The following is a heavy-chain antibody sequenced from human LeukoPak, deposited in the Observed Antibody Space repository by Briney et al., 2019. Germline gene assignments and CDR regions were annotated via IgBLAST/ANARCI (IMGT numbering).Heavy chain of an antibody. CDR2: ISPNSDGT. Sequence: ASVKVSCKASGYTFTGHYTHWVRQARGQGLEWMGWISPNSDGTNYAQKFQGRVTMPRDTFIITAYMELNRLRSDDTAVYYCASGYGDYSPDYWGQGTLVTVSS. V-gene: IGHV1-2*02. J-gene: IGHJ4*02. D-gene: IGHD4-17*01. CDR1: GYTFTGHY. CDR3: ASGYGDYSPDY.